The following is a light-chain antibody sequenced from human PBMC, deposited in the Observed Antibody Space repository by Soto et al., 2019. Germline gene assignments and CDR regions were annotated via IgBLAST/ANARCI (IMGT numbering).Light chain of an antibody. CDR2: VSSDGSH. Sequence: QAVVTQSPSASASLGASVKLTCTLSSGHNNYAIAWHQQQPEKGPRFLMRVSSDGSHIKGDGIPDRFSGSSSGAERYLTISSLQSEDEADFYCQTWDTGIVLFGGGTKLTVL. V-gene: IGLV4-69*01. CDR1: SGHNNYA. J-gene: IGLJ2*01. CDR3: QTWDTGIVL.